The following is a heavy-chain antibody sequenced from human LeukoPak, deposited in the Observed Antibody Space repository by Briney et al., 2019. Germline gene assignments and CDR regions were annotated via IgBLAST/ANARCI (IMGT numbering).Heavy chain of an antibody. D-gene: IGHD6-13*01. CDR3: AKGLRSSSLQPGMDV. V-gene: IGHV3-23*01. CDR1: GFTFSSYA. J-gene: IGHJ6*02. CDR2: VSGSGGST. Sequence: GGSLRLSCVASGFTFSSYAMSWVRQAPGKGLEWVSGVSGSGGSTYYADSVRGRFTISRDKSENTLYLQMNSLRAEDTAVYYCAKGLRSSSLQPGMDVWGQGTTVTVSS.